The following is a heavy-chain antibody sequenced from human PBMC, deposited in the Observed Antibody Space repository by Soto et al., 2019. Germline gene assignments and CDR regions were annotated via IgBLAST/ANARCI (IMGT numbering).Heavy chain of an antibody. J-gene: IGHJ6*02. CDR3: ARDRDYYYYGMDV. V-gene: IGHV4-59*01. Sequence: WETLSLTCTVSGGSISSYYWSWIRQPPGKGLEWIGYIYYSGSTNYNPSLKSRVTISVDTSKNQFSLKLSSVTAADTAVYYCARDRDYYYYGMDVWGQGTTVTVSS. CDR2: IYYSGST. D-gene: IGHD3-10*01. CDR1: GGSISSYY.